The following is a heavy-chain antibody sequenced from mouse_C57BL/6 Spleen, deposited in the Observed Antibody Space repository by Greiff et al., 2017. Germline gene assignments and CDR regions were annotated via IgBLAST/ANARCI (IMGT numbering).Heavy chain of an antibody. CDR2: ISSGSSTI. CDR3: ARRRGLTGPYYFDY. V-gene: IGHV5-17*01. Sequence: EVQLQESGGGLVKPGGSLKLSCAASGFTFSDYGMHWVRQAPEKGLEWVAYISSGSSTIYYADTVKGRFTISRDNAKNTLFLQMTSLRSEDTAMYYCARRRGLTGPYYFDYWGQGTTLTVSS. D-gene: IGHD4-1*01. CDR1: GFTFSDYG. J-gene: IGHJ2*01.